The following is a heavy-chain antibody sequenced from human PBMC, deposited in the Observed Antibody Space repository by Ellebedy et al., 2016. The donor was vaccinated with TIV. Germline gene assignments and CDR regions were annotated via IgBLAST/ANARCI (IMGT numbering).Heavy chain of an antibody. CDR3: ARDSSSWDYFDF. D-gene: IGHD6-13*01. CDR1: GFTFSDYF. Sequence: PGGSLRLSCAGSGFTFSDYFMGWVRQAPGKGLEWVSSISSSSTYTNYADSVKGRFTISRDNAENSLFLQMGSLRAEDTAVYFCARDSSSWDYFDFWGQGTMVTVSS. V-gene: IGHV3-11*06. CDR2: ISSSSTYT. J-gene: IGHJ3*01.